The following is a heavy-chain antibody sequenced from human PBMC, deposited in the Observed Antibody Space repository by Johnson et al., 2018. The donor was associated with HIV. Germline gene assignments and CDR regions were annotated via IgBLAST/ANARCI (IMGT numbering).Heavy chain of an antibody. CDR3: AKDVIVVVPAAPDAFDI. V-gene: IGHV3-11*01. CDR1: GFTFSDYY. CDR2: ISSSGSTI. J-gene: IGHJ3*02. D-gene: IGHD2-2*01. Sequence: QVQLVESGGGLVKPGGSLRLSCAASGFTFSDYYMSWIRQAPGKGLEWVSYISSSGSTIYYADSVKGRFTISRDNAKNTLYLQMNSLRVEDTAVYYCAKDVIVVVPAAPDAFDIWGQGTMVTVSS.